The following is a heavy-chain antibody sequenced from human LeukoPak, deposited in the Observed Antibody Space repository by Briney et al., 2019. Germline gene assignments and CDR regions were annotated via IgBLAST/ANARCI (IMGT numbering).Heavy chain of an antibody. V-gene: IGHV1-2*02. J-gene: IGHJ4*02. Sequence: GASVKVSCKASGYTFTGYYMHWVRQAPGQGLEWMGWINPNSGGTNYAQKFQGRVTMTRDTSISTAYMELSRLRSDDTAVYYCAREVLGYYDSSGYYYASDYWGQGTLVTVSS. CDR3: AREVLGYYDSSGYYYASDY. CDR2: INPNSGGT. CDR1: GYTFTGYY. D-gene: IGHD3-22*01.